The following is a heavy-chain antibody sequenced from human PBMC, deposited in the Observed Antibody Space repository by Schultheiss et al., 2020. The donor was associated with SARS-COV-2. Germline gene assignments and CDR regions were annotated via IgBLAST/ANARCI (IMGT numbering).Heavy chain of an antibody. D-gene: IGHD1-26*01. V-gene: IGHV3-23*01. CDR2: ISGSGGST. J-gene: IGHJ4*02. CDR3: ARDLVGSLRFDY. CDR1: GFTFSSYA. Sequence: GESLKISCAASGFTFSSYAMSWVRQAPGKGLEWVSAISGSGGSTYYADSVKGRFTISRDNSKNTLYLQMNSLRAEDTAVYYCARDLVGSLRFDYWGQGTLVTGSS.